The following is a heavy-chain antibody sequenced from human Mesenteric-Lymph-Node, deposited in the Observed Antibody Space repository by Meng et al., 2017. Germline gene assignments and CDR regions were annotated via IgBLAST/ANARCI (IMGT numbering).Heavy chain of an antibody. D-gene: IGHD4-11*01. V-gene: IGHV4-34*01. CDR3: ARRRTTVTTKYYYGMDV. CDR1: GGSSSGYY. Sequence: SETLSPTCAVYGGSSSGYYWSWIRQPPGKGLEWIGEIKHSGSTNYNPSLKSRVTISVDTSKNQFSLKLSSVTAEDTAVYYCARRRTTVTTKYYYGMDVWGQGTSVTVSS. CDR2: IKHSGST. J-gene: IGHJ6*02.